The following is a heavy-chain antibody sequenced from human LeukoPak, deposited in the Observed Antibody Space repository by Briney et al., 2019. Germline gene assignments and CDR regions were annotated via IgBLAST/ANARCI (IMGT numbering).Heavy chain of an antibody. D-gene: IGHD3-3*01. V-gene: IGHV3-48*04. CDR3: AREVGFWSGYEYNWFDP. CDR2: ISSSSSTI. CDR1: GFTFSSYS. J-gene: IGHJ5*02. Sequence: GGSLRLSCAASGFTFSSYSMNWVRQAPGKGLEWVSYISSSSSTIYYADSVKGRFTISRDNAKNSLYLQMNSLRAEDTAVYYCAREVGFWSGYEYNWFDPRGQGTLVTVSS.